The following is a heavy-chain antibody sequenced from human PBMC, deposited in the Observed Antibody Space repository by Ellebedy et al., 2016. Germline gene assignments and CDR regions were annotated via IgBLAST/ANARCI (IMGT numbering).Heavy chain of an antibody. V-gene: IGHV1-2*04. CDR3: ARAGTVVPAAHYYYGMDV. CDR1: GYTFTGYY. Sequence: ASVKVSCXASGYTFTGYYMHWVRQAPGQGLEWMGWINPNSGGTNYAQKFQGWVTMTRDTSISTAYMELSRLRSDDTAVYYCARAGTVVPAAHYYYGMDVWGQGTTVTVSS. D-gene: IGHD2-2*01. CDR2: INPNSGGT. J-gene: IGHJ6*02.